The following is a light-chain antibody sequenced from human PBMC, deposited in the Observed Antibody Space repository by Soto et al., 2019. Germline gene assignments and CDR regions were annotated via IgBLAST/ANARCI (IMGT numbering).Light chain of an antibody. J-gene: IGLJ1*01. CDR1: KSDIGVYDF. CDR2: EVV. Sequence: QSPLTQPPSASGSPGQSVTISCTGTKSDIGVYDFVSWYQHHPGKAPRLIIYEVVQRPSGVPDRFSGSKSGNTASLTVSGLQAADEADYFCKSYAGSNTYVFGSGTRSPS. CDR3: KSYAGSNTYV. V-gene: IGLV2-8*01.